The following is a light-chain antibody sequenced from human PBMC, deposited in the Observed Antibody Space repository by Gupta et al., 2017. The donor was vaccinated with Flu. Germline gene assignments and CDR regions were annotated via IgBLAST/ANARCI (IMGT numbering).Light chain of an antibody. J-gene: IGKJ2*03. CDR3: QQYGSSPYS. Sequence: DIVLTQSPGTLSLSPGERATLSCSASQSVSSSYLAWYQQKPGQAPRLLIYGASSRATGIPDRFSGSGSGTDFTLTISRLEPEDFAVYYCQQYGSSPYSFGQGTKLEIK. V-gene: IGKV3-20*01. CDR2: GAS. CDR1: QSVSSSY.